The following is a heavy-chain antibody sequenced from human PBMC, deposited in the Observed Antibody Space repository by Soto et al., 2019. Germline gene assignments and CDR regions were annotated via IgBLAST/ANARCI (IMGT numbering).Heavy chain of an antibody. J-gene: IGHJ1*01. CDR1: GGSISSYY. CDR3: AKGVPGIAVAGTGYFQH. D-gene: IGHD6-19*01. V-gene: IGHV4-59*12. CDR2: IYHSGST. Sequence: PSETLSLTCTVSGGSISSYYWSWIRQPPGKGLEWIGYIYHSGSTYYNPSLKSRVTISVDRSKNQFSLKLSSVTAADTAVYYCAKGVPGIAVAGTGYFQHWGQGTLVTVSS.